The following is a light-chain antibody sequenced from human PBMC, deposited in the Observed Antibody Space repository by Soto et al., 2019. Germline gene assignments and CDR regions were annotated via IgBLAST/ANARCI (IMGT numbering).Light chain of an antibody. J-gene: IGKJ3*01. V-gene: IGKV3-15*01. CDR3: QQSLSAPFT. CDR1: RSVNSN. CDR2: GAS. Sequence: EIVMTQSPATLPVSPGEGATLSCRASRSVNSNIAWYQQRPGQAPRLLIYGASTRATGIPARFSGSGSGTEFTLTISSLQPEDFATYFCQQSLSAPFTFGPGTKVDL.